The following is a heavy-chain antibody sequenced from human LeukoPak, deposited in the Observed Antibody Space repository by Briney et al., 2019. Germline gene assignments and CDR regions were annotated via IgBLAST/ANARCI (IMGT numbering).Heavy chain of an antibody. D-gene: IGHD3-10*01. V-gene: IGHV3-43*02. CDR1: GFTFDDYA. J-gene: IGHJ6*02. Sequence: GGSLRPSCAASGFTFDDYAMHWVRHAPGKGLEWVSLISGDGGSTYYADSVKGRFTISRDNSKNSLYLQMNRLRTEDTALYYCAKSRSPYYYYYGMDVWGQGTTVTVSS. CDR3: AKSRSPYYYYYGMDV. CDR2: ISGDGGST.